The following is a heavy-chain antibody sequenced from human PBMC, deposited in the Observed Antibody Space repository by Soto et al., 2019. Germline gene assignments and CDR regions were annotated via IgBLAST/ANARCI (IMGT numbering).Heavy chain of an antibody. CDR2: ISSSSSTI. CDR1: GFTFSSYS. V-gene: IGHV3-48*01. CDR3: ARVGEGYTVTTPRRYYYGMDV. D-gene: IGHD4-17*01. J-gene: IGHJ6*02. Sequence: GGSLRLSCAASGFTFSSYSMNWVLQAPGKGLEWVSYISSSSSTIYYADSVKGRFTISRDNAKNSLYLQMNSLRAEDTAVYYCARVGEGYTVTTPRRYYYGMDVWGQGTTVTVSS.